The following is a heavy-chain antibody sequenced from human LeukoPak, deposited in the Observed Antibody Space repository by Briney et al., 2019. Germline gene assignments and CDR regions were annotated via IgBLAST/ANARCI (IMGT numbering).Heavy chain of an antibody. CDR1: GYTFTSYY. D-gene: IGHD4-17*01. CDR2: INPSGGST. CDR3: ARDSLYGVVDY. Sequence: ASVKVSCKTSGYTFTSYYIHWVRQAPGQGLEWMGIINPSGGSTSYAQKFQGRVTMTRDTSTSTVYMYLSSLRSEDMAVYHCARDSLYGVVDYWGQGTLVTVSS. V-gene: IGHV1-46*01. J-gene: IGHJ4*02.